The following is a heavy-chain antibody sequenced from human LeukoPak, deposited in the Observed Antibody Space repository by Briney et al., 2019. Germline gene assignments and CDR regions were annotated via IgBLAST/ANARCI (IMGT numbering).Heavy chain of an antibody. CDR1: GYTFSDYS. CDR3: AREEVDTYYYDSSGYWYWAY. J-gene: IGHJ4*02. CDR2: INPKSGDT. D-gene: IGHD3-22*01. V-gene: IGHV1-2*02. Sequence: ASVKVSCKTSGYTFSDYSIHWVRQAPGQGLEWMGWINPKSGDTKSAQKFQGRVTMTGDTSISTIYMEVTRLRSDDTAIYYCAREEVDTYYYDSSGYWYWAYWGQGTLVTVSS.